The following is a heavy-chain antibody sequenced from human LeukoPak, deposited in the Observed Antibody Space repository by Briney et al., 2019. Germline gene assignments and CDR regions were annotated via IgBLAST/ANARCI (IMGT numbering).Heavy chain of an antibody. CDR3: ARDLGYCTNGVCHTRFDY. Sequence: GGSLRLSCAASGFTFNNYAMHWVRQAPGKGLEWVAVISYDGSNKYYADSVKGRFTISRDNSKNTLYLQMNSLRPEDTAVYYCARDLGYCTNGVCHTRFDYWGQGTLVAVSS. D-gene: IGHD2-8*01. CDR1: GFTFNNYA. V-gene: IGHV3-30-3*01. CDR2: ISYDGSNK. J-gene: IGHJ4*02.